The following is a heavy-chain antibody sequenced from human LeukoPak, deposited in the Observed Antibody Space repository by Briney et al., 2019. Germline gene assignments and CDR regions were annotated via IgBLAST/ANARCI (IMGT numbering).Heavy chain of an antibody. Sequence: SETLSLTCAVYGGSFSGYYWSWIRQPPGKGLEWIGEINHSGSTNYNPSLKSRATISVDTSKNQFSLKLSSVTAADTAVYYCARGSGDYYDSSGYYYNDYWGQGTLVTVSS. CDR2: INHSGST. J-gene: IGHJ4*02. D-gene: IGHD3-22*01. CDR3: ARGSGDYYDSSGYYYNDY. CDR1: GGSFSGYY. V-gene: IGHV4-34*01.